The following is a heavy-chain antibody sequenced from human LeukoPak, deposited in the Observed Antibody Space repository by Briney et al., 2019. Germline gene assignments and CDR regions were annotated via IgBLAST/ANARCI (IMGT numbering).Heavy chain of an antibody. CDR1: GFTFRSYT. D-gene: IGHD6-19*01. Sequence: PGGSLRLSCSASGFTFRSYTMHWVRQAPGKGLEYVSSISSIGGNTYYADSLKGRFTIYRDNSKNTLYIQMTSLRAEDTAVYCCVKALSGWYRRKLFDYWGQGTLVTVSS. CDR3: VKALSGWYRRKLFDY. V-gene: IGHV3-64*05. CDR2: ISSIGGNT. J-gene: IGHJ4*02.